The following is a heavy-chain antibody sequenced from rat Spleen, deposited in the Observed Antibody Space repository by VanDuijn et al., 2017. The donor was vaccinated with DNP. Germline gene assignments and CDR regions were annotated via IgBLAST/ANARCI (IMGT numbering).Heavy chain of an antibody. V-gene: IGHV5S11*01. CDR1: GFTFNNYY. J-gene: IGHJ1*01. Sequence: EVQLVESGGGLVQPGKSMKLSCSASGFTFNNYYMAWVRQAPTKGLEWFASINTGGGNTYYRNSVKGRFTISRDNTKSTLYLQMDSLRSEETATYYCVRHGRVTTVATYWYFDFWGPRTMVTVSS. D-gene: IGHD1-3*01. CDR3: VRHGRVTTVATYWYFDF. CDR2: INTGGGNT.